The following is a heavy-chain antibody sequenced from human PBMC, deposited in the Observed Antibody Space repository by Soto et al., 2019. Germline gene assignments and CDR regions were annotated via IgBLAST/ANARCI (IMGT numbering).Heavy chain of an antibody. D-gene: IGHD2-15*01. CDR1: GGAFRGYY. J-gene: IGHJ5*02. CDR2: INDSGST. CDR3: GRERGRYCSGESCYPFGP. V-gene: IGHV4-34*01. Sequence: QVQLQQGGAGLLKPSETLSLTCAVYGGAFRGYYWSWIRQPPGKGLEWLGEINDSGSTNYNPSLKSRITISLDTSKKEISLRLSSVTAADTAVYYCGRERGRYCSGESCYPFGPWGQGALVTVSS.